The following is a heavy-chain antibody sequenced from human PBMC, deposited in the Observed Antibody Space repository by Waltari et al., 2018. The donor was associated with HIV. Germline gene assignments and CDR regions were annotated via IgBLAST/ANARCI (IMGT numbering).Heavy chain of an antibody. V-gene: IGHV5-51*03. CDR2: IFPGDSDT. J-gene: IGHJ4*02. Sequence: EVQLVQSGAEVKEPGESLKVSCQGSGYNFTIFWSAWVRQMPGKGLEWMGIIFPGDSDTRYSPSFQGQVTISADKSITTAYLQWTTLRASDTAMYYCARGAVRSTLFYFDFWAQGTLVTVSS. CDR3: ARGAVRSTLFYFDF. CDR1: GYNFTIFW. D-gene: IGHD2-15*01.